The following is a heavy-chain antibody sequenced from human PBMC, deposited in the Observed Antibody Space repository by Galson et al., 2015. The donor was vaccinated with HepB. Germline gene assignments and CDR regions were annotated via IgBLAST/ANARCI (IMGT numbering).Heavy chain of an antibody. J-gene: IGHJ6*03. CDR2: MNPNSGNT. Sequence: SVKVSCKASGYTFTSYDIHWVRQATGQGLEWMGWMNPNSGNTGYAQKFQGRVTMTRNTSISTAYMELSSLRSEDTAVYYCARSHYDYIWGVGRHMDVWGKGTTVTVSS. V-gene: IGHV1-8*01. CDR1: GYTFTSYD. CDR3: ARSHYDYIWGVGRHMDV. D-gene: IGHD3-16*01.